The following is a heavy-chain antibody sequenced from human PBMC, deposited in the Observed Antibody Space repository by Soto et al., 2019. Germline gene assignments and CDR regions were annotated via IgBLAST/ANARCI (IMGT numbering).Heavy chain of an antibody. V-gene: IGHV4-4*08. CDR2: ISSSGYT. Sequence: QVQLQESGPGLVKPSETLSLTCTVSGGSISTNYWSWIRQPPGKGLEWIGYISSSGYTNYNASLKSRITISIDTSKNRFSLKLTSVTAADTAVYYCASLHGARFDPWGQGTLVTVSS. CDR1: GGSISTNY. CDR3: ASLHGARFDP. J-gene: IGHJ5*02. D-gene: IGHD4-17*01.